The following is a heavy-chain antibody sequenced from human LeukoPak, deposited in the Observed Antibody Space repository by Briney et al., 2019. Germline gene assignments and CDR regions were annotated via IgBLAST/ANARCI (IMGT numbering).Heavy chain of an antibody. CDR1: GGSITSYY. CDR3: ARDVYIPAAGSNYFDN. D-gene: IGHD6-13*01. J-gene: IGHJ4*02. Sequence: SETLSLTCTVSGGSITSYYWSWIRQPAGKGLEWIGRLYASGITNYNPSLKSRVTMTVETSKNQFSLKVNPVTAADTAVYYCARDVYIPAAGSNYFDNWGQGTLVTVSS. CDR2: LYASGIT. V-gene: IGHV4-4*07.